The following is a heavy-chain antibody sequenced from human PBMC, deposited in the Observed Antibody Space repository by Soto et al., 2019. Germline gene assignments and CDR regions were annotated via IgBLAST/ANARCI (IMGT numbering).Heavy chain of an antibody. CDR3: ARAKVRTAYAFDI. Sequence: GGSLRLSCAASGFTFSSYWMHWVRQAPGKGLVWVSRINSDGSSTSYADSVKGRFTISRDNAKNTLYLQMNSLRAEDTAVYYCARAKVRTAYAFDIWGQGTMVTVS. J-gene: IGHJ3*02. CDR2: INSDGSST. CDR1: GFTFSSYW. V-gene: IGHV3-74*01.